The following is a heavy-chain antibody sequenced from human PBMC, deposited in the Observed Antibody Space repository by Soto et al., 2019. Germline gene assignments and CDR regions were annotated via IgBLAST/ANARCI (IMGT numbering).Heavy chain of an antibody. CDR2: IDPSDSYT. CDR3: ARHPRYNWNYDYYYYGMDV. D-gene: IGHD1-7*01. CDR1: GYSFTRYW. V-gene: IGHV5-10-1*01. J-gene: IGHJ6*02. Sequence: GESLKISCKGSGYSFTRYWISWVRQMPGTGLEWMGRIDPSDSYTNYSPSFHGHVTISADKSISAAYLQRSSLKASDTAMYYCARHPRYNWNYDYYYYGMDVWGQGTTVTVSS.